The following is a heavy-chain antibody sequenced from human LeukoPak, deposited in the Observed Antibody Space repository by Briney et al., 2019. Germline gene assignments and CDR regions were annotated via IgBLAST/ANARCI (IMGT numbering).Heavy chain of an antibody. Sequence: GESLKISCKGSGYSFTSYWSGWVRQMPGKGLGWMGIIYPGDSDTRYSPSFQGQVTISADKSISTAYLQWSSLKASDTAMYYCARLPRSYFGTAHPFDYWGQGTLVTVSS. CDR3: ARLPRSYFGTAHPFDY. CDR1: GYSFTSYW. J-gene: IGHJ4*02. D-gene: IGHD1/OR15-1a*01. CDR2: IYPGDSDT. V-gene: IGHV5-51*01.